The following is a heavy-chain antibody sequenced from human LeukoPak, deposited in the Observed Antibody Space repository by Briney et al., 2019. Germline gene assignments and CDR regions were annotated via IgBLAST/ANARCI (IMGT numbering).Heavy chain of an antibody. V-gene: IGHV3-15*01. J-gene: IGHJ4*02. CDR3: TTRVRAWVYDSSGYYDFDY. CDR2: IKSKTDGGTT. CDR1: GFTFSSCT. Sequence: GGSLRLSCAASGFTFSSCTMSWVRQAPGKGLEWVGRIKSKTDGGTTDYAAPVKGRFTISRDDSKNTLYLQMNSLKTEDTAVYYCTTRVRAWVYDSSGYYDFDYWGQGTLVTVSS. D-gene: IGHD3-22*01.